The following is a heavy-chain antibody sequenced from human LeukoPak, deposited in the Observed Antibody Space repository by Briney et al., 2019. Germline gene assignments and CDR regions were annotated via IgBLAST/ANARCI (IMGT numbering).Heavy chain of an antibody. CDR1: GFTFSSYA. V-gene: IGHV3-30-3*01. CDR2: ISYDGSNK. CDR3: ARRKLGAVAGTPLGY. J-gene: IGHJ4*02. D-gene: IGHD6-19*01. Sequence: GGSLRLSCAASGFTFSSYAMHWVRQAPGKGLEWVAVISYDGSNKYYADSVKGRFTISRDNSKNTLYLQMNSLRAEDTAVYYCARRKLGAVAGTPLGYWGQGTLVTVSS.